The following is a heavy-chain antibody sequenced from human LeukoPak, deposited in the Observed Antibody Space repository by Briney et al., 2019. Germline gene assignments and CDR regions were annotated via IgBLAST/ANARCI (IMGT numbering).Heavy chain of an antibody. Sequence: SETLSLTCTVSGDSISSSDYYWGWIRQPPGKGLEWIGSIYYTGVTSTNPFFRSRMSISVDTSKNQFSLNLTSVTAADAAVYYCARERSSSGGHNWFDPWGQGTLVTVSS. CDR2: IYYTGVT. CDR3: ARERSSSGGHNWFDP. CDR1: GDSISSSDYY. V-gene: IGHV4-39*07. J-gene: IGHJ5*02. D-gene: IGHD4-23*01.